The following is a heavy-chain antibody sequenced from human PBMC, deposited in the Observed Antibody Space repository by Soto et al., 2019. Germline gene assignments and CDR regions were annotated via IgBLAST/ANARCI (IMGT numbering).Heavy chain of an antibody. V-gene: IGHV3-23*01. Sequence: GGARRLPCAASGGTFSSGAMSCVWQAPGKGLEWVSAISGSGGSTYYADSVKGRFTISRDNSKNTLYLQMNSLRAEDTAVYYCAKPITGTPPDAFDIWSQGTMVIVSS. CDR3: AKPITGTPPDAFDI. J-gene: IGHJ3*02. D-gene: IGHD1-7*01. CDR2: ISGSGGST. CDR1: GGTFSSGA.